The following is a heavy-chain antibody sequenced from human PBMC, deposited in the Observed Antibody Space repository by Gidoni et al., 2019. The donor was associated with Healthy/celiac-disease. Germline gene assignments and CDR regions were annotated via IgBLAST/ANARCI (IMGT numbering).Heavy chain of an antibody. D-gene: IGHD6-25*01. CDR2: IYYSGST. J-gene: IGHJ6*03. CDR1: GGSISSYY. V-gene: IGHV4-59*01. Sequence: QVQLQESGPGLVKPSETLSLTCTVSGGSISSYYWSWIRPPPGKGLEWIGYIYYSGSTNSNPSLKSRVTISVDTSKNQFSLKLSSVTAADTAVYYCASNAAAQRPYYYMDVWGKGTTVTVSS. CDR3: ASNAAAQRPYYYMDV.